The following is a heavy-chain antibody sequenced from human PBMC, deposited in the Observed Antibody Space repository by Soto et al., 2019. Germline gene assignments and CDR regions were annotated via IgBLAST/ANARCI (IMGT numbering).Heavy chain of an antibody. J-gene: IGHJ5*02. Sequence: SETLSLTCSVSGGSISSGYYYWSWIRQPPGKGLEWIGNIYYSGNTYYNPSLKSRLIISVDTSKNQFSLRLTSVTAADTAVYYCARVRDWFDPWGQGTLVTVSS. D-gene: IGHD3-3*01. CDR3: ARVRDWFDP. V-gene: IGHV4-30-4*01. CDR1: GGSISSGYYY. CDR2: IYYSGNT.